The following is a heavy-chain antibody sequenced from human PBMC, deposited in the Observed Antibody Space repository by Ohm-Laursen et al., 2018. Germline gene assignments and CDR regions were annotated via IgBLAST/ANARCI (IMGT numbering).Heavy chain of an antibody. Sequence: GSSVKVSCKASGYSFTVYYIHWLRQAPGQGPEWMGRINTNSGVTDYAQKFQGRITMTRDISVTSAYMELSRLTSDDAALYYCAREVGGYDVFDLWGQGTTVTVSS. V-gene: IGHV1-2*06. CDR3: AREVGGYDVFDL. J-gene: IGHJ6*02. CDR1: GYSFTVYY. CDR2: INTNSGVT. D-gene: IGHD3-9*01.